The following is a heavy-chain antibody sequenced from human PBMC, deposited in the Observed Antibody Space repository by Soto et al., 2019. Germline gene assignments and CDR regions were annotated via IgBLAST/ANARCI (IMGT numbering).Heavy chain of an antibody. CDR2: INPSGGST. D-gene: IGHD3-10*01. CDR1: GYTFTSYY. J-gene: IGHJ6*03. Sequence: ASVKVSCKASGYTFTSYYMRWVRQAPGQGLEWMGIINPSGGSTSYAQKFQGRVTMTRDTSTSTVYMELSSLRSEDTAVYYCARDEYYYGSGSYQPYYYYMDVWGKGTTVTVSS. V-gene: IGHV1-46*03. CDR3: ARDEYYYGSGSYQPYYYYMDV.